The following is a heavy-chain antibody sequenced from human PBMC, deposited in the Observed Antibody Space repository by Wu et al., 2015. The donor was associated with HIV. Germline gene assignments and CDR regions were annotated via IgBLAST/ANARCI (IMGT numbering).Heavy chain of an antibody. D-gene: IGHD2-21*01. CDR1: GYTFISHD. CDR2: MNPNSGNT. V-gene: IGHV1-8*01. J-gene: IGHJ6*01. Sequence: QVQLVQSGAEVKKPGASVRVSCKTSGYTFISHDINWVRQATGQGLEWMGWMNPNSGNTGYAQKFQGRVTMTRSTSTSTAFMELSSLRSEDTAVYFCARVANYFYSSGMDVWGPGGPRSPSPQ. CDR3: ARVANYFYSSGMDV.